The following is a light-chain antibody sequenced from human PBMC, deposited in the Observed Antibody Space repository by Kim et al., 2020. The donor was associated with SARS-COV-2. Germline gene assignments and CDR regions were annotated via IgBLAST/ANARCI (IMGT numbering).Light chain of an antibody. Sequence: QSVTISCTGTSSDIGAYKYVSLYQQQPGKAPKLMIYEVNRRPSGVPDRFSGSKSGNTASLTVSGLQAEDEADYYCTSYAGSNNLDVFGTGTKVTVL. J-gene: IGLJ1*01. CDR3: TSYAGSNNLDV. CDR2: EVN. CDR1: SSDIGAYKY. V-gene: IGLV2-8*01.